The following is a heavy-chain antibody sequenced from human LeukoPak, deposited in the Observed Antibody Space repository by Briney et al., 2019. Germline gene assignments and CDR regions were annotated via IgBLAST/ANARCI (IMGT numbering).Heavy chain of an antibody. V-gene: IGHV4-59*01. CDR1: GASIRSFH. CDR3: ARASSPLRPLYYFDY. Sequence: SETLSLTCTVSGASIRSFHWTWIRQPPGKGLEWIGYIYYTGTTEYNPSLKSRVTISVDTSKNQFSLKLSSVTAADTAVYYCARASSPLRPLYYFDYWGQGTLVTVSS. CDR2: IYYTGTT. D-gene: IGHD3-16*01. J-gene: IGHJ4*02.